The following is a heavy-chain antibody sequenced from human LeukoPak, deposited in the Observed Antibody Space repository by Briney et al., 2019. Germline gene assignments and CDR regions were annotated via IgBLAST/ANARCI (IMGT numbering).Heavy chain of an antibody. Sequence: GASLKISCKGSGYRFTSYWIGWVRPMPGKGLEWMGIIYPGDSDTRYSPSFQGQVTISADKSISTAYLQWSSLKASDTAMYYCARQDRKNYPFDYWGQGTLVTVSS. CDR2: IYPGDSDT. J-gene: IGHJ4*02. CDR1: GYRFTSYW. V-gene: IGHV5-51*01. D-gene: IGHD1-7*01. CDR3: ARQDRKNYPFDY.